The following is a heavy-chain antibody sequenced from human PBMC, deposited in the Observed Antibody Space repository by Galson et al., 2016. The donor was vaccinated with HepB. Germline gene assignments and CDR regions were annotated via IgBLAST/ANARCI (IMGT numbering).Heavy chain of an antibody. V-gene: IGHV4-39*01. CDR3: ARLVGSYYESGGYYYIGFGWFDP. CDR1: DDSISSTSYY. D-gene: IGHD3-22*01. CDR2: IYYSGTT. Sequence: SETLSLTCTVSDDSISSTSYYWGWIRQPPGKGLEWIGCIYYSGTTYYNPSLKSRVTLSVDTSKNQFSLKLSSVTAADTAVYYCARLVGSYYESGGYYYIGFGWFDPWGQGTLATVSS. J-gene: IGHJ5*02.